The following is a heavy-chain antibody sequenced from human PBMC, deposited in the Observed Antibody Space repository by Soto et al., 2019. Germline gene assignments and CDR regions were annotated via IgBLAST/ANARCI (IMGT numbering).Heavy chain of an antibody. J-gene: IGHJ4*02. Sequence: SETLSLTCAVYGGSFSGYYWSWIRQPPGKGLEWIGEINHSGSTNYNPSLKSRVTISVDTSKNQFSLKLSSVTAADTAVYYCAMRGGYSYGYRGTHYFDYWGQGTLVTVSS. CDR2: INHSGST. CDR3: AMRGGYSYGYRGTHYFDY. CDR1: GGSFSGYY. V-gene: IGHV4-34*01. D-gene: IGHD5-18*01.